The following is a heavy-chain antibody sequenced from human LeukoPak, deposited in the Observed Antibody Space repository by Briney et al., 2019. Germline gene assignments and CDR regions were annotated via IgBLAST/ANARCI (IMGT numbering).Heavy chain of an antibody. Sequence: PGGSLRLSCAASGFTVSSNYMSWVRQAPGKGLEWVSVIYSGGSTYYADSVKGRFTISRDNSKNTLYLQMNSLRAEDTAVYYCARVVTTVTTWSYGMDVWGQGTTVTVSS. CDR1: GFTVSSNY. J-gene: IGHJ6*02. V-gene: IGHV3-53*01. CDR2: IYSGGST. CDR3: ARVVTTVTTWSYGMDV. D-gene: IGHD4-17*01.